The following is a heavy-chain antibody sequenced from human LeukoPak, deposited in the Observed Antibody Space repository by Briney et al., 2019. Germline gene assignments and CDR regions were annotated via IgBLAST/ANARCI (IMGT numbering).Heavy chain of an antibody. Sequence: LRLSCAASGFTFDDYAMHWVRQAPGKGLEWIGRIYTSGSTNYNPSLKSRVTMSVDTSKSQFSLKLSSVTAADTAVYYCARDPQGGDWFDPWGQGTLVTVSS. V-gene: IGHV4-4*07. CDR1: GFTFDDYA. D-gene: IGHD3-10*01. J-gene: IGHJ5*02. CDR3: ARDPQGGDWFDP. CDR2: IYTSGST.